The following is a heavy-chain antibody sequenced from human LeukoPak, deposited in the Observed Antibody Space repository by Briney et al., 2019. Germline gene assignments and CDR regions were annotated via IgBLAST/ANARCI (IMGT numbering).Heavy chain of an antibody. J-gene: IGHJ4*02. CDR2: ISPSGGTT. D-gene: IGHD6-13*01. Sequence: SGGSLRLSCAASGFAFSTYAMSWVRQAPGKGLEWVSAISPSGGTTYYADSVKGRFTISRDNSKDTPYLRMNSLRAEDTAVYYCARSIAAAGTRLFDYWGQGILVTVSS. CDR1: GFAFSTYA. CDR3: ARSIAAAGTRLFDY. V-gene: IGHV3-23*01.